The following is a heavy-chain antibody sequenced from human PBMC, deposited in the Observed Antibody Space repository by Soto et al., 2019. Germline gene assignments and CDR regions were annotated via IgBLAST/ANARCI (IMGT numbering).Heavy chain of an antibody. J-gene: IGHJ3*02. Sequence: QLHLVQSGAVVKKPGASVTVSCSASGYPVTAYYMHWVRQAPGRGLEWMGGINPATGAAKYTQTVQGRVTRTRDTTPSTVFMGLSGLTTADTAGFYCARGGGVGVAGSAAFDMWGQGTLVTVSS. V-gene: IGHV1-2*02. CDR3: ARGGGVGVAGSAAFDM. CDR1: GYPVTAYY. D-gene: IGHD3-3*01. CDR2: INPATGAA.